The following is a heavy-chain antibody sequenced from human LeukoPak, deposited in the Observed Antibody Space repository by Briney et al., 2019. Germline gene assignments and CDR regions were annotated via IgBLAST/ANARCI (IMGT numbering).Heavy chain of an antibody. D-gene: IGHD3-3*01. CDR2: ISGSGGST. V-gene: IGHV3-23*01. CDR1: GFTFSSYA. Sequence: PGGSLRLSCAASGFTFSSYAMSWVRQAPGKGLEWVSAISGSGGSTYYADSVKGRFTISRDNSKNTLYLQMNSLRAEDTAVYYCAKGGGYYDFWSGPHNWFDPWGQGTLVTVSS. CDR3: AKGGGYYDFWSGPHNWFDP. J-gene: IGHJ5*02.